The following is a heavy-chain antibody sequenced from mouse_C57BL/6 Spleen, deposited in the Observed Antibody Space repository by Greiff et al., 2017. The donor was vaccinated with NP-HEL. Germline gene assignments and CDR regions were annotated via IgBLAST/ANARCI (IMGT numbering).Heavy chain of an antibody. D-gene: IGHD2-3*01. CDR1: GYSFTGYY. V-gene: IGHV1-42*01. CDR3: ARSGFYDGYYDYAMDY. Sequence: EVQLQQSGPELVKPGASVKISCKASGYSFTGYYMNWVKQSPEKSLEWIGEINPSTGGTTYNPKFKAKATLTVDKSSRTAYMQLKSLTSEDSAVYYCARSGFYDGYYDYAMDYWGQGTSVTVSS. CDR2: INPSTGGT. J-gene: IGHJ4*01.